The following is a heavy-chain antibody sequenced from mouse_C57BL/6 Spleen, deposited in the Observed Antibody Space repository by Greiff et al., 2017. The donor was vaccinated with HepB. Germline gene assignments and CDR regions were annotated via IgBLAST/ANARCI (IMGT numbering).Heavy chain of an antibody. V-gene: IGHV1-53*01. CDR3: ARAKLGLYFDY. CDR2: INPNNGGT. D-gene: IGHD4-1*01. CDR1: GYTFTSYW. Sequence: QVQLQQPGTELVKPGASVKLSCKASGYTFTSYWMHWVKQRPGQGLEWIGNINPNNGGTSYNQKFKGKATLTVDKSSSTAYMELRSLTSEDSAVYYCARAKLGLYFDYWGQGTTLTVSS. J-gene: IGHJ2*01.